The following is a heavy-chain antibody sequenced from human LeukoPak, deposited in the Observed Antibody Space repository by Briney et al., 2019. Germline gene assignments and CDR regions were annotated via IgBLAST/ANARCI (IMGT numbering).Heavy chain of an antibody. CDR1: GFPFNAYW. D-gene: IGHD6-13*01. CDR2: IRQDGDTK. Sequence: PGGSLRLSCAASGFPFNAYWMTWVRQAPGKGPEWVANIRQDGDTKYYVDSVKGRFTISRDNAMNSLYLQMNGLRAEDTAIYYCARSLPYGTTWYGRSDFWGQGTLVTVSS. CDR3: ARSLPYGTTWYGRSDF. J-gene: IGHJ4*02. V-gene: IGHV3-7*03.